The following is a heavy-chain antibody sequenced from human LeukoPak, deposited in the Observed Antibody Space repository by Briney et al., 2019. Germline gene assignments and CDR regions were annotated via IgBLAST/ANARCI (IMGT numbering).Heavy chain of an antibody. V-gene: IGHV3-15*01. CDR1: GFAFNDAW. J-gene: IGHJ4*02. CDR2: IKSKSDGGTR. Sequence: KSGGSLRLSCAASGFAFNDAWMSWVRQAPGKGLEWVGRIKSKSDGGTRDFAAPGKGRFIISRDDSKNTVYLQMTSLRTEDTAVYYCSAGTGRSDFDYWGQGTLVTVSS. D-gene: IGHD3-10*01. CDR3: SAGTGRSDFDY.